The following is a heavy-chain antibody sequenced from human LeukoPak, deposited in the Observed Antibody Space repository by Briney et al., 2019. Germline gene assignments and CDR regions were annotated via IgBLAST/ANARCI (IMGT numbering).Heavy chain of an antibody. J-gene: IGHJ4*02. Sequence: GASVKVSCKASGYTFTSYGISWVRQAPGQGLEWMGWISAYNGNTNYAQKFQDRVTMTTDTSTSTAYMELRSLRSDDTAVYYCAREGYCSGGSCYRDFDYWGQGTLVTVSS. CDR3: AREGYCSGGSCYRDFDY. CDR1: GYTFTSYG. D-gene: IGHD2-15*01. V-gene: IGHV1-18*01. CDR2: ISAYNGNT.